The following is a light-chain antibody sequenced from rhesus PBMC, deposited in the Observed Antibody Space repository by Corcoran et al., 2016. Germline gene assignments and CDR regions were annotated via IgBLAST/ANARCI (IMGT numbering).Light chain of an antibody. CDR3: QHYYSTPWT. CDR1: QGITND. J-gene: IGKJ1*01. V-gene: IGKV1-25*01. CDR2: EAS. Sequence: DIQMTQSPSSLSASVGDRVTITCRASQGITNDLAWYQQKPGETPKLLIYEASSLQSGIPSRFSGSGSGTDFTLTISSLQPEDFATYDCQHYYSTPWTFGQWTKVEIK.